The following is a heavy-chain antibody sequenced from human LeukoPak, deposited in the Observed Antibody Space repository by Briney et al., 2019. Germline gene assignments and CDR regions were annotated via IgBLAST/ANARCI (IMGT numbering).Heavy chain of an antibody. J-gene: IGHJ6*02. Sequence: GESLKISCKGSGHSFTSYWIGWVRQMPGKGLEWMGIIYPGDSNTKYGPSFQGQVTISADKSISTAFLQWSSLKASDTAMYYCARLVPPGYYYGMDVWGQGTTVTVSS. D-gene: IGHD6-6*01. V-gene: IGHV5-51*01. CDR1: GHSFTSYW. CDR2: IYPGDSNT. CDR3: ARLVPPGYYYGMDV.